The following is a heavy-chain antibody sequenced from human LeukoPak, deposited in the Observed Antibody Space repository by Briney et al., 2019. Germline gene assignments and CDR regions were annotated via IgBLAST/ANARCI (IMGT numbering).Heavy chain of an antibody. V-gene: IGHV3-30*03. CDR2: ISYDGSNK. CDR3: ARDFGTD. J-gene: IGHJ4*02. Sequence: GGSLRLSCAASGFTFSNYGMHWVRQAPGKGLEWVAVISYDGSNKYYADSVKGRFTISRDNSKNTLYLQMNSLRAEDTAVYYCARDFGTDWGQGTLVTVSS. D-gene: IGHD3-10*01. CDR1: GFTFSNYG.